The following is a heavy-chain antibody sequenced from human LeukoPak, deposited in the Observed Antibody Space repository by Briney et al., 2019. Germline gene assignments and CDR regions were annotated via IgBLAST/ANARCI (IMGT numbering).Heavy chain of an antibody. J-gene: IGHJ4*02. CDR3: AKDPRTIVGAITRAGFDY. D-gene: IGHD1-26*01. CDR1: GFTFSSYA. V-gene: IGHV3-23*01. Sequence: PGGSLRLSCAASGFTFSSYAMSWVRQAPGKGLEWVSAISGSGGSTYYADSVKGRFTISRDSSKNTLYLQMNSLRAEDTAVYYCAKDPRTIVGAITRAGFDYWGQGTLVTVSS. CDR2: ISGSGGST.